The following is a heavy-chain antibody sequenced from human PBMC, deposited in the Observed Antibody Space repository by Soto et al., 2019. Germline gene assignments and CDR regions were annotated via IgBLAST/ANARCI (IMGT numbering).Heavy chain of an antibody. V-gene: IGHV4-39*01. CDR3: ARDYDSSGDY. Sequence: QLQLQESGPGLVKPSETLPLTCTVSGGSISTSSYYWGWIRQPPGKGLEWIGSIYYSGSTYYNPSLKSRVTISVDTSKNQFSLKLSSVTAADTAVYYCARDYDSSGDYWGQGTLVTVSS. CDR2: IYYSGST. J-gene: IGHJ4*02. D-gene: IGHD3-22*01. CDR1: GGSISTSSYY.